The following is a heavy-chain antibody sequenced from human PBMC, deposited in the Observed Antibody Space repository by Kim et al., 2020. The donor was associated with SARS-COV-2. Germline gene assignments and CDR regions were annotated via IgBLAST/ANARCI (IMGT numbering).Heavy chain of an antibody. D-gene: IGHD3-22*01. CDR1: GGSISSGGYY. CDR3: ARAPITMIVVITAFDI. Sequence: SETLSLTCTVSGGSISSGGYYWSWIRQHPGKGLEWIGYIYYSGSTYYNPSLKSRVTISVDTSKNQFSLKLSSVTAADTAVYYCARAPITMIVVITAFDIWRQGTMVTVSS. CDR2: IYYSGST. V-gene: IGHV4-31*03. J-gene: IGHJ3*02.